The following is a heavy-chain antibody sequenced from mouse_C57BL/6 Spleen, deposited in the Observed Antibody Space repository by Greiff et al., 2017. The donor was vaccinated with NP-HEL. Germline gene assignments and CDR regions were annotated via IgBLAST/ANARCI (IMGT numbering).Heavy chain of an antibody. CDR3: ARGTTVVARDAMDY. CDR1: GYAFSSSW. Sequence: VQLVESGPELVKPGASVKISCKASGYAFSSSWMNWVKQRPGKGLEWIGRIYPGDGDTNYNGKFKGKATLTADKSSSTAYMQLSSLTSEDSAVYFCARGTTVVARDAMDYWGQGTSVTVSS. V-gene: IGHV1-82*01. D-gene: IGHD1-1*01. J-gene: IGHJ4*01. CDR2: IYPGDGDT.